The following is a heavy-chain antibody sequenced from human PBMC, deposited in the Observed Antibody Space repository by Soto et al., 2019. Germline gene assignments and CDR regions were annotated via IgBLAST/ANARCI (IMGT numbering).Heavy chain of an antibody. CDR1: GGSISSDHYH. V-gene: IGHV4-30-4*01. Sequence: QVQLQESGPGLMRPSQTLTLTCNVSGGSISSDHYHWTWIRQPPGKGLEWIGYIHYSGSVHYNPSLQSRVTMSVDTSKNLFSLKLSSVTAADTAVYFCVREDDGGDRDYYGLDVWGQGTTVTVSS. J-gene: IGHJ6*02. D-gene: IGHD2-21*02. CDR3: VREDDGGDRDYYGLDV. CDR2: IHYSGSV.